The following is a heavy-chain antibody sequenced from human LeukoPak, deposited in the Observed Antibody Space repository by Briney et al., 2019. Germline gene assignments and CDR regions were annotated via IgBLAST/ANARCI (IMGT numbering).Heavy chain of an antibody. J-gene: IGHJ4*02. Sequence: GASVKVSCKASGYTFTGYYMHWVRQAPGQGLEWMGWINPNSGGTNYAQKFQGRVTMTEDTSTDTAYMELSSLRSEDTAVYYCATSKYGDYVPFDYWGQGTLVTVSS. CDR3: ATSKYGDYVPFDY. CDR2: INPNSGGT. V-gene: IGHV1-2*02. CDR1: GYTFTGYY. D-gene: IGHD4-17*01.